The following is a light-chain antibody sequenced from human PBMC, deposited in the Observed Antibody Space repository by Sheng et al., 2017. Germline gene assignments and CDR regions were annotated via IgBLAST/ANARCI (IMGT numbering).Light chain of an antibody. V-gene: IGLV2-14*03. CDR1: SSDVGGYNY. CDR2: DVS. CDR3: SSYTSSSTQV. J-gene: IGLJ1*01. Sequence: QSALTQPASVSGSPGQSITISCTGTSSDVGGYNYVSWYQQHPGKAPKLMIHDVSNRPSGVSNRFSGSKSGNTASLTISGLQPEDEADYYCSSYTSSSTQVFGTGTKVTVL.